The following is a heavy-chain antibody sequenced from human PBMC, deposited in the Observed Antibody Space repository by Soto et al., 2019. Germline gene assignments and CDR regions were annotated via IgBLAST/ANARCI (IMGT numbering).Heavy chain of an antibody. Sequence: ESGGALVQPGGSLRLSCAASGFTFSSYALSWVRQAPGKGLEWVSAISGSGITTYYADSVKGRFTISRDNSKSTLYLQMNSLRAEDTAVYYCAKDMDYGSGRGGQGTLVTVSS. CDR3: AKDMDYGSGR. J-gene: IGHJ4*02. CDR2: ISGSGITT. CDR1: GFTFSSYA. D-gene: IGHD3-10*01. V-gene: IGHV3-23*01.